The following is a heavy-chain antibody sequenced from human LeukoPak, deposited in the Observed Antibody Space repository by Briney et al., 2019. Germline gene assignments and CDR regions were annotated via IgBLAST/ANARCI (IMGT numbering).Heavy chain of an antibody. Sequence: GGSLRLSCAASGFTFSSYEMNWVRQAPGKGLEWVSYISSSGSTIYYADSVKGRFTISRDNAKNSLYLQMNSLRAEDTAVYHCARDGTVTALVYYYYGMDVWGKGTTVTVSS. CDR3: ARDGTVTALVYYYYGMDV. J-gene: IGHJ6*04. CDR1: GFTFSSYE. V-gene: IGHV3-48*03. CDR2: ISSSGSTI. D-gene: IGHD4-17*01.